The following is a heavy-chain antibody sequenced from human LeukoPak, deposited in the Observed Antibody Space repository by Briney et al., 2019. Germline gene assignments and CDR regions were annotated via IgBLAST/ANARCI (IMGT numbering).Heavy chain of an antibody. CDR3: ARDYYGPGSYYINDAFDI. V-gene: IGHV3-48*03. Sequence: GGSLRLSCAASGFTFSSYEMNWVRQAPGKGLEWVSYISSSGSTIYYADSVKGRFTISRDNAKNSLYLQMNSLRAEDTAVYYCARDYYGPGSYYINDAFDIWGQGTMVTVSS. J-gene: IGHJ3*02. D-gene: IGHD3-10*01. CDR1: GFTFSSYE. CDR2: ISSSGSTI.